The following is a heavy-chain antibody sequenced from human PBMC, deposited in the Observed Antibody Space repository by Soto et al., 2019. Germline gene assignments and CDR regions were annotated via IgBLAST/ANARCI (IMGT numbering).Heavy chain of an antibody. J-gene: IGHJ6*03. CDR3: GRESGGATATLDYYYFYMDV. CDR1: GDSFNDYY. V-gene: IGHV1-2*02. CDR2: INPNGGAT. D-gene: IGHD5-12*01. Sequence: ASVKVSCKTSGDSFNDYYIHWVRQAPGQGLEWMGWINPNGGATKYAQKFQSRVTVTRDTSIRTVYMELSSLRSDDTAVYYCGRESGGATATLDYYYFYMDVWGKGTTVTVSS.